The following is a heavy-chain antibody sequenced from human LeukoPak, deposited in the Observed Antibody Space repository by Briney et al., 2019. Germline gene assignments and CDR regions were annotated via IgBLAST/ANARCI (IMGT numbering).Heavy chain of an antibody. CDR1: GYTFTSYA. CDR3: ASTSSSSGYYYKGGFDY. D-gene: IGHD3-22*01. CDR2: INAGNGNT. Sequence: ASVKVSCKASGYTFTSYAMHWVRQAPGQRLEWMGWINAGNGNTKYSQKFQGRVTITRDTSASTAYMELSSLRSEDTAVYYCASTSSSSGYYYKGGFDYWGQGTLVTVSS. V-gene: IGHV1-3*01. J-gene: IGHJ4*02.